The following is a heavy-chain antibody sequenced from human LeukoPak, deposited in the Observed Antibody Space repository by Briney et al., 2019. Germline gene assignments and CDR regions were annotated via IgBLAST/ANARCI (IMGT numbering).Heavy chain of an antibody. CDR1: GGSISSSHYY. V-gene: IGHV4-39*07. D-gene: IGHD6-19*01. Sequence: SETLSLTCTVSGGSISSSHYYWGWIRQPPGKGLEWIGSIYSGGTTSYSPSLESRVTISVDTSENQFSLKLSSVTAADTAVYYCARDRVAVAGWDWAFDIWGQGTMVTVSS. CDR2: IYSGGTT. J-gene: IGHJ3*02. CDR3: ARDRVAVAGWDWAFDI.